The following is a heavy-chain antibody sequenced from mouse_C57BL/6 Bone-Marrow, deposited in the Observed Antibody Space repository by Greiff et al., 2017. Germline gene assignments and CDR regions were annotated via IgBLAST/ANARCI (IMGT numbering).Heavy chain of an antibody. V-gene: IGHV14-4*01. Sequence: EVQLQESGAELVRPGASVKLSCTASGFNIKDDYMHWVKQRPEQGLEWIGWIDPENGDTEYASKFQGKATITADTSSSTAYLQLSSLTSEDTAVYYCTTGDSNLDYWGKGTTVTVSS. CDR1: GFNIKDDY. CDR3: TTGDSNLDY. J-gene: IGHJ2*01. CDR2: IDPENGDT. D-gene: IGHD2-5*01.